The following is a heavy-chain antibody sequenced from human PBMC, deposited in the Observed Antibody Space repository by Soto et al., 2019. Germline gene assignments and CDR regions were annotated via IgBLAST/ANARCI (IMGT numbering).Heavy chain of an antibody. CDR3: ARDKTGSSSWTRYWFNP. J-gene: IGHJ5*02. CDR2: INPNSGGT. V-gene: IGHV1-2*04. Sequence: ASVKVSCKASGYTFTGYYMHWVRQAPGQGLEWMGWINPNSGGTNYAQKFQGWVTMTRDTSISTAYMELSRLRSDDTAVYYGARDKTGSSSWTRYWFNPWGEGTLVTASS. D-gene: IGHD6-13*01. CDR1: GYTFTGYY.